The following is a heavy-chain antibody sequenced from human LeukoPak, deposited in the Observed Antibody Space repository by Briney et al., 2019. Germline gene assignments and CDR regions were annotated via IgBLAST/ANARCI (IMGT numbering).Heavy chain of an antibody. D-gene: IGHD6-13*01. CDR2: IYYSGST. V-gene: IGHV4-39*07. J-gene: IGHJ4*02. CDR1: GFTFSSYS. CDR3: AREADSSPVVGDFDY. Sequence: GSLRLSCAASGFTFSSYSMNWVRQPPGKGLEWIGSIYYSGSTYYNPSLKSRVTISVDTSKNQFSLKLSSVTAADTAVYYCAREADSSPVVGDFDYWGQGTLVTVSS.